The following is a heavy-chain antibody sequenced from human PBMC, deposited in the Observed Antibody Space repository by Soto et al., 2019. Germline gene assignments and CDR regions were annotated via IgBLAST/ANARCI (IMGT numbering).Heavy chain of an antibody. CDR1: GVTFSNYA. CDR3: ANRYCVSFHCRSASQFNYGKAV. CDR2: IIPIFGTT. V-gene: IGHV1-69*18. Sequence: QVQLVQSGAEVKKPGSSVKISCKASGVTFSNYAISWVRQAPGQGLEWMGSIIPIFGTTTYAKKFQGRVTITAEDSTTKAYMELSSLTSEDTALFYCANRYCVSFHCRSASQFNYGKAVWGQGTQVIVSS. J-gene: IGHJ6*02. D-gene: IGHD2-15*01.